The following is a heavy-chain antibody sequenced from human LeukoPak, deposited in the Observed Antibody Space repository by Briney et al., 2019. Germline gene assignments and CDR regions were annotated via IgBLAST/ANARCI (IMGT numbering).Heavy chain of an antibody. J-gene: IGHJ6*02. D-gene: IGHD6-6*01. CDR2: INPNSGGT. CDR3: ARGLYSSSSREPLDYYYGMDV. Sequence: ASVKVSCKASGYTFTGYYMHWVRQAPGQGLEWMGWINPNSGGTNYAQKFQGWVTMTRDTSISTAYMELSRLRSDDTAVYYCARGLYSSSSREPLDYYYGMDVWGQGTTVTVSS. V-gene: IGHV1-2*04. CDR1: GYTFTGYY.